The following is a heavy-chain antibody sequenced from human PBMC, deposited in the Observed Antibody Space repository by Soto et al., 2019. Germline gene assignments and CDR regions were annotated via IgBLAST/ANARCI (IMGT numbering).Heavy chain of an antibody. CDR3: AKPMGYCSGGSCYSAHFDY. V-gene: IGHV3-23*01. Sequence: GVSLRLSSAASGFTFSSYALSSVRQAPGKGLEWASAISGSGGSTYYADSVKGRFTISRDNSKNTLYLQMNSLRAEDTAVYYCAKPMGYCSGGSCYSAHFDYWGQGTLVTVSS. CDR1: GFTFSSYA. J-gene: IGHJ4*02. CDR2: ISGSGGST. D-gene: IGHD2-15*01.